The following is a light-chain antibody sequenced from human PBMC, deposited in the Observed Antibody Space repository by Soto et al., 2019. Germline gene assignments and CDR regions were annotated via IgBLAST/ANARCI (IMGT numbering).Light chain of an antibody. CDR1: RKYVCCYNY. J-gene: IGLJ1*01. V-gene: IGLV2-14*01. CDR3: SSYTSSSTWV. CDR2: DVS. Sequence: QSVLTQPASVSGAPGQWSTISCTGNRKYVCCYNYVSWYQPPPGKAPKLMIYDVSNRPSGVSNRFSGSKSGNTASLTISWLQAEDEADYYCSSYTSSSTWVFGTGTKVTVL.